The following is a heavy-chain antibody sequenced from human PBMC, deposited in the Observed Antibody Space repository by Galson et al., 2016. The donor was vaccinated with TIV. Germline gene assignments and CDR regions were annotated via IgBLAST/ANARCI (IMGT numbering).Heavy chain of an antibody. CDR3: ARGRGYCDTTSCYVDY. V-gene: IGHV3-48*03. D-gene: IGHD2-2*01. CDR1: GFTFSSYE. Sequence: SLRLSCAASGFTFSSYEVNWVRQAPGKGLEWVSYIIESGRSTYYADSVKGRFTISRDNAKNSLFLQMSSPRAEDTAVYYCARGRGYCDTTSCYVDYWGQGTLVTVSS. CDR2: IIESGRST. J-gene: IGHJ4*02.